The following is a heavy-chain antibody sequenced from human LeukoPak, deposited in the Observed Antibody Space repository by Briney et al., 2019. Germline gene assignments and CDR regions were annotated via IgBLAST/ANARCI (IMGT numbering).Heavy chain of an antibody. V-gene: IGHV4-39*07. Sequence: PSETLSLTCTVSGGSISSSSYYWGWIRQPPGKGLEWIGSIYYSGSTYYNPSLKSRVTISVDTSKNQFSLKLSSVTAADTAVYYCARDDYYGSGRHGMDVWGQGTTVTVSS. CDR1: GGSISSSSYY. D-gene: IGHD3-10*01. CDR3: ARDDYYGSGRHGMDV. J-gene: IGHJ6*02. CDR2: IYYSGST.